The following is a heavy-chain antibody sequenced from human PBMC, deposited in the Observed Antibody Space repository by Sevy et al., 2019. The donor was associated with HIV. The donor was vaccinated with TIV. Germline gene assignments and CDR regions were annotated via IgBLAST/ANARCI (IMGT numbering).Heavy chain of an antibody. CDR2: VFYFGTT. CDR3: ARDQYYDISTGPYAMDV. J-gene: IGHJ6*02. D-gene: IGHD3-9*01. V-gene: IGHV4-61*01. CDR1: GASVSSANDY. Sequence: SETLSLTCSVSGASVSSANDYWSWIRQPPGKGLEWIGRVFYFGTTNYNPSLKSRVSISLDMSKKQFSLKLTSLTAADTAIYYCARDQYYDISTGPYAMDVWGQGTTATVSS.